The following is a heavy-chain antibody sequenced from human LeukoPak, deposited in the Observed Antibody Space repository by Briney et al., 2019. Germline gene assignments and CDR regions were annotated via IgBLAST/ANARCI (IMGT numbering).Heavy chain of an antibody. J-gene: IGHJ4*02. Sequence: SETLSLTCTVSGGSISSSAYYWGWIRQPPGNGLEWIGSISCGGDSYYNASLKSRVNISAETARNQYSLKLSSVTAADTAVYCCARRTTMVRAEYFAFWGQGTLVTVSS. CDR1: GGSISSSAYY. CDR2: ISCGGDS. V-gene: IGHV4-39*01. D-gene: IGHD3-10*01. CDR3: ARRTTMVRAEYFAF.